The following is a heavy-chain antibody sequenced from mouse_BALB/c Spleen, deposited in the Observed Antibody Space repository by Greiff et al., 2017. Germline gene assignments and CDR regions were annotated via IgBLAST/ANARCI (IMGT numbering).Heavy chain of an antibody. J-gene: IGHJ3*01. Sequence: VQLQQSGAELAKPGASVKMSCKASGYTFTSYWMHWVKQRPGQGLEWIGYINPSTGYTEYNQKFKDKATLTADKSSSTAYMQLSSLTSEDSAVYYCARRYDDDRGAWFAYWGQGTLVTVSA. V-gene: IGHV1-7*01. CDR3: ARRYDDDRGAWFAY. D-gene: IGHD2-4*01. CDR2: INPSTGYT. CDR1: GYTFTSYW.